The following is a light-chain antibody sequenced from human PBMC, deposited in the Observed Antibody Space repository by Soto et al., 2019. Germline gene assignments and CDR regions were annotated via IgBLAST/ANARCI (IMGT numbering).Light chain of an antibody. V-gene: IGKV3-15*01. Sequence: ILMTQSPATLSVSPGERATLSCRASQSVSNNLAWYQQKPGQAPRLLIYDASTRATGIPARISGSGSGTDFTLTISGLQSEDFAVYYCQQYNNWPPWTFGQGTKVEIK. J-gene: IGKJ1*01. CDR3: QQYNNWPPWT. CDR1: QSVSNN. CDR2: DAS.